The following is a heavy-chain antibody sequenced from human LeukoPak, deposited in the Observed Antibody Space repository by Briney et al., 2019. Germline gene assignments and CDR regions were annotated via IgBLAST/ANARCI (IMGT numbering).Heavy chain of an antibody. CDR2: ISAYNGNT. D-gene: IGHD6-13*01. V-gene: IGHV1-18*01. CDR3: ARVPHVYIADQDAFDI. Sequence: ASVKVSCKASGYTFTSYGISWVRQAPGQGLEWMGWISAYNGNTNYAQKLQGRVTMTTDTSTSTAYMELRSLRSDDTAVYYCARVPHVYIADQDAFDIWGQGTMVTVSS. J-gene: IGHJ3*02. CDR1: GYTFTSYG.